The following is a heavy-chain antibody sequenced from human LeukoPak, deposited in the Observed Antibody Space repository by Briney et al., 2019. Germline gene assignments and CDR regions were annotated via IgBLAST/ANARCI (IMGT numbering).Heavy chain of an antibody. CDR3: AKEVVVPAARGLYYFDY. Sequence: GGSLRLSCAASGFTFSSYGMHWVRQAPGKGLEWVAVISYDGSNKYYADSVKGRFTISRDNSKNTLYLQMNSLRAEDTAVYYCAKEVVVPAARGLYYFDYWGQGTLVTVSS. CDR2: ISYDGSNK. D-gene: IGHD2-2*01. J-gene: IGHJ4*02. CDR1: GFTFSSYG. V-gene: IGHV3-30*18.